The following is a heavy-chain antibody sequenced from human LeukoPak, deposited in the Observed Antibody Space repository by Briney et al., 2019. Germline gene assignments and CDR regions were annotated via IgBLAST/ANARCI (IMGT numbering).Heavy chain of an antibody. CDR1: GYTFTSYY. V-gene: IGHV1-46*01. D-gene: IGHD2-15*01. Sequence: ASVKVSCKASGYTFTSYYMHWVRQAPGQGLEWMGIINPSGGSTSYAQKFQGRVTMTRDMSTSTVYMELSSLRSEDTAVYYCARDEHCSGGSRYPGATNWFDPWGQGTLVTVSS. J-gene: IGHJ5*02. CDR3: ARDEHCSGGSRYPGATNWFDP. CDR2: INPSGGST.